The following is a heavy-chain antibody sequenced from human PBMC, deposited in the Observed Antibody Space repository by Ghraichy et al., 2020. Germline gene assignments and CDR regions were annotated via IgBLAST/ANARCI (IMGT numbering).Heavy chain of an antibody. J-gene: IGHJ3*02. V-gene: IGHV1-18*01. CDR3: ARDRTVDSSGCYDAFDI. D-gene: IGHD3-22*01. CDR1: GYTFTSYG. CDR2: ISAYNGNT. Sequence: ASVKVSCKASGYTFTSYGISWVRQAPGQGLEWMGWISAYNGNTNYAQKLQGRVTMTTDTSTSTAYMELRSLRSDDTAVYYCARDRTVDSSGCYDAFDIWGQGTMVTVSS.